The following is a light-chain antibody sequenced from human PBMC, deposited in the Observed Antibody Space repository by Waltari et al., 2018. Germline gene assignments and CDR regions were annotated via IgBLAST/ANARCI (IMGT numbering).Light chain of an antibody. CDR2: HAS. CDR3: QQYIAYWT. V-gene: IGKV3-15*01. J-gene: IGKJ1*01. CDR1: ESVSFH. Sequence: IVMTQSPATLSVSPGGRATLSCRATESVSFHVAWYQQRPGQAPRLLMSHASARATGIPARFSGSWSGTEFTLTISSLQPDDFATYYCQQYIAYWTFGQGTKVQSK.